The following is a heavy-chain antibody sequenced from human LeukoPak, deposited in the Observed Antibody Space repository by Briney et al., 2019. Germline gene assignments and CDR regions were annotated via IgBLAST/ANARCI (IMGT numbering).Heavy chain of an antibody. D-gene: IGHD6-19*01. V-gene: IGHV4-59*01. CDR3: ARGPVAGRGFDY. CDR2: IYYSGDT. J-gene: IGHJ4*02. CDR1: GGSISSYY. Sequence: SETLSLTCTVSGGSISSYYWSWIRQPPGKGLEWIGHIYYSGDTNYNPSLKSRVTISVDTSKNQFSLKVSSVTAADTALYYCARGPVAGRGFDYWGQGTLVTVSS.